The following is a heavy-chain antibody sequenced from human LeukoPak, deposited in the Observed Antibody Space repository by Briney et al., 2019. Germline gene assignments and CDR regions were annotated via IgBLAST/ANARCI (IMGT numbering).Heavy chain of an antibody. V-gene: IGHV3-66*02. CDR1: GFTVSSNY. CDR3: ATTPGSWFGNWFDP. D-gene: IGHD3-10*01. J-gene: IGHJ5*02. Sequence: GXSLRLSCAASGFTVSSNYMSWVRQAPGKGLEWVSVIYSGGSTYYADSVKGRFTISRDNSKNTLYLQMNSLRAEDTAVYYCATTPGSWFGNWFDPWGQGTLVTVSS. CDR2: IYSGGST.